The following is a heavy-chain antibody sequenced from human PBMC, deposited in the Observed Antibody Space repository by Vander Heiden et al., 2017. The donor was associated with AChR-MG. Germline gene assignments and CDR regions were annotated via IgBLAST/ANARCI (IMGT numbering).Heavy chain of an antibody. CDR2: ISWDGGST. CDR3: AKGSSPGGYYYGMDV. CDR1: GSTFDDYA. V-gene: IGHV3-43D*04. D-gene: IGHD3-10*01. Sequence: EVQLVESGGVVVQPGGSLRLSCAASGSTFDDYAMHWVRQAPGKGLEWVSLISWDGGSTYYADSVKGRFTISRDNNKNSLYLQMNSLRAEDTALYYCAKGSSPGGYYYGMDVWGQGTTVTLSS. J-gene: IGHJ6*02.